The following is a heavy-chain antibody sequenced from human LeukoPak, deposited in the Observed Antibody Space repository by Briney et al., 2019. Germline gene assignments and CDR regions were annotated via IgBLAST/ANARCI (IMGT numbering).Heavy chain of an antibody. CDR2: IYSSGST. J-gene: IGHJ6*02. D-gene: IGHD6-19*01. CDR3: ANLQAVYYGMDV. CDR1: GGSISSYY. Sequence: SETLSLTCTVSGGSISSYYWSWIRQPAGKGLEWIGRIYSSGSTNYNPPLKSRVTMSVDTSKNQFSLKLSSVTAADTAVYYCANLQAVYYGMDVWGQGTTVTVPS. V-gene: IGHV4-4*07.